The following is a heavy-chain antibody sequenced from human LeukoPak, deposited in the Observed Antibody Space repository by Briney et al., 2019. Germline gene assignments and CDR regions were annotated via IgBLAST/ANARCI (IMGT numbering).Heavy chain of an antibody. V-gene: IGHV4-39*01. J-gene: IGHJ5*02. Sequence: SETLSLTCTVSGGSISSSSYYWGWIRQPPGKGLEWIGSIYYSGSTYYNPSLKSRVTISVDTSKNQFSLKLSSVTAADTAVYYCATQNAYCSSTSCYSRPFDPWGQGTLVTVSS. CDR3: ATQNAYCSSTSCYSRPFDP. CDR1: GGSISSSSYY. D-gene: IGHD2-2*02. CDR2: IYYSGST.